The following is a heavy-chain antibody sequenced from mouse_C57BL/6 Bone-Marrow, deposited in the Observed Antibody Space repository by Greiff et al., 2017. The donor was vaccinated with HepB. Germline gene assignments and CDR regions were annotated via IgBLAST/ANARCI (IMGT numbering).Heavy chain of an antibody. V-gene: IGHV1-81*01. CDR1: GYTFTSYG. Sequence: QVQLKESGAELARPGASVKLSCKASGYTFTSYGISWVKQRTGQGLEWIGEIYPRSGNTYYNEKFKGKATLTADKSSSTAYMELRSLTSEDSAVYFCARFPLYYYGSSWGYFDVWGTGTTVTVSS. D-gene: IGHD1-1*01. CDR3: ARFPLYYYGSSWGYFDV. CDR2: IYPRSGNT. J-gene: IGHJ1*03.